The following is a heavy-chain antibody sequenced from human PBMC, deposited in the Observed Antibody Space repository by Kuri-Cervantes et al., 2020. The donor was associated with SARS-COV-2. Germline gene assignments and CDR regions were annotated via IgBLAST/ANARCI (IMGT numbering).Heavy chain of an antibody. Sequence: LSLTCAASGFTFSSYAMHWVRQAPGKGLEWVAVISYDGSNKYYADSVKGRFTISRDNSKNTLYLQMNSLRAEDTAVYYCARGPSWGQGTLVTVSS. CDR2: ISYDGSNK. CDR1: GFTFSSYA. CDR3: ARGPS. J-gene: IGHJ5*02. V-gene: IGHV3-30*01.